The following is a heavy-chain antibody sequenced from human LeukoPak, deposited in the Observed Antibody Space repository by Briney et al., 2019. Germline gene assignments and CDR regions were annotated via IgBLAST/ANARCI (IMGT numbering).Heavy chain of an antibody. V-gene: IGHV4-38-2*01. J-gene: IGHJ4*02. Sequence: SETLSLTCAVSGYSISSGYYWGWIRQPPGKGLEWIGSIYHGGNTSYNPSLKSRVTISLDTSKNQFSLKLSSVTAADTAIYYCARYCTSTSCYTGGDYWGQGTLVTVSS. CDR3: ARYCTSTSCYTGGDY. CDR2: IYHGGNT. CDR1: GYSISSGYY. D-gene: IGHD2-2*02.